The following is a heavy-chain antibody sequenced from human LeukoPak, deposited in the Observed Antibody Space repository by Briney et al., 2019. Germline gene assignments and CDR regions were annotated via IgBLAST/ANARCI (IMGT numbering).Heavy chain of an antibody. CDR3: ARQYYGDYYFDY. CDR2: IYPNSGGP. V-gene: IGHV1-2*02. CDR1: GYTFTAYY. Sequence: ASVKVSCKASGYTFTAYYMHWVRQAPGQGLEWMGWIYPNSGGPNYAQTFQGRVTMTRDTSISTAYLELSRLISDDTAVYYCARQYYGDYYFDYWGQGTLVTVSS. J-gene: IGHJ4*02. D-gene: IGHD4-17*01.